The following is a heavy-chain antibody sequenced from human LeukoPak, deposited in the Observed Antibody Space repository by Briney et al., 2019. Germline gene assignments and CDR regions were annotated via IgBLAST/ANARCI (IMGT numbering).Heavy chain of an antibody. CDR3: ARGGDVVVPAAPDY. CDR2: ISSSGSTI. CDR1: GFTFSSYE. D-gene: IGHD2-2*01. V-gene: IGHV3-48*03. J-gene: IGHJ4*02. Sequence: GGSLRLSCAASGFTFSSYEMNWVRQAPGKGLEWVSYISSSGSTIYYADSVKGRFTISRDNAKNSLYLQMNSLRAEDTAVYYCARGGDVVVPAAPDYWGQGTLVTVSS.